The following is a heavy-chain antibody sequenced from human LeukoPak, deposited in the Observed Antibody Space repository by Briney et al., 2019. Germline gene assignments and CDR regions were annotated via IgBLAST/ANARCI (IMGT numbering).Heavy chain of an antibody. J-gene: IGHJ4*02. V-gene: IGHV3-23*01. D-gene: IGHD2-8*01. Sequence: PGGTLRLSCAASGFTFSSYGMSWVRQAPGKGLEWVSAISGSGGSTYYADSVKGRFTISRDNSKNTLYLQLNSLIAEDTAVYYAAKDADCTSGICYIFFDYWGQGSLVTVSS. CDR2: ISGSGGST. CDR3: AKDADCTSGICYIFFDY. CDR1: GFTFSSYG.